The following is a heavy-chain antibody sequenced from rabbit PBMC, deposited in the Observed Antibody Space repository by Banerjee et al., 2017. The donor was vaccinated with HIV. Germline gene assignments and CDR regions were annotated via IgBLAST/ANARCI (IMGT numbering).Heavy chain of an antibody. J-gene: IGHJ4*01. CDR3: ARGYAANYLFKL. CDR2: IITSNGIT. Sequence: QQQPEESGGGLVKPGGTLTLTCKASGIDFSSYQFMCWVRQAPGKGLELIACIITSNGITWYASWVNGRFTISRSTSLNTVDLKMTSLTAADTATYFCARGYAANYLFKLWGPGTLVTVS. V-gene: IGHV1S43*01. D-gene: IGHD4-2*01. CDR1: GIDFSSYQF.